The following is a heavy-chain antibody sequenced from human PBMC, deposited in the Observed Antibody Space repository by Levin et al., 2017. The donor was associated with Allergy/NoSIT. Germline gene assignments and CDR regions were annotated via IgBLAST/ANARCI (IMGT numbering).Heavy chain of an antibody. D-gene: IGHD1-26*01. CDR1: GGSISDYY. CDR2: VFDTEST. CDR3: ARHRGANSGSYPFDY. V-gene: IGHV4-59*08. J-gene: IGHJ4*02. Sequence: SETLSLTCTVSGGSISDYYWSWIRQPPGKGLEWIGYVFDTESTKYSPSLKSRVTISVDTSKNHFSLRLTSVTAADTAVYYCARHRGANSGSYPFDYWGQGTLVTVSS.